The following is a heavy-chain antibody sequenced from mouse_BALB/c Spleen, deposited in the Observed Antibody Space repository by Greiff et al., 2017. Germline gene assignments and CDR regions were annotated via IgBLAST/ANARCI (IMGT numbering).Heavy chain of an antibody. CDR2: INPYNDGT. Sequence: EVKLMESGPELVKPGASVKMSCKASGYTFTSYVMHWVKQKPGQGLEWIGYINPYNDGTKYNEKFKGKATLTSDKSSSTAYMELSSLTSEDSAVYYCARLLRSSYYFDYWGQGTTLTVSS. V-gene: IGHV1-14*01. CDR3: ARLLRSSYYFDY. J-gene: IGHJ2*01. D-gene: IGHD1-1*01. CDR1: GYTFTSYV.